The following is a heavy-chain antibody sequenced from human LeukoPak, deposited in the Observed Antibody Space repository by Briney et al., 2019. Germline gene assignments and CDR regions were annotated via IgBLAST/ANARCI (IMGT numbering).Heavy chain of an antibody. Sequence: PGASVKVSCKASGYTFTSYGISWVRQAPGQGLEWMGWISAYNGDTNYAQKLQGRVTMTTDTSTSTAYMGLRSLRSDDTAVYYCARGGPAPHRITLIVVASSTDAFDIWGQGTMVTVSS. D-gene: IGHD3-22*01. CDR1: GYTFTSYG. V-gene: IGHV1-18*01. CDR2: ISAYNGDT. J-gene: IGHJ3*02. CDR3: ARGGPAPHRITLIVVASSTDAFDI.